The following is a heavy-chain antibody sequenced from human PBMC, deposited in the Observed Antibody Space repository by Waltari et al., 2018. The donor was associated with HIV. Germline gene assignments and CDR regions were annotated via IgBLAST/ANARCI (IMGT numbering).Heavy chain of an antibody. V-gene: IGHV1-2*02. J-gene: IGHJ4*02. CDR2: VSWKSGGT. D-gene: IGHD2-15*01. CDR1: GYAVTADYY. CDR3: ATRYCGGDSCYALDY. Sequence: QVRLVQSGAEVKKPGASVTVSCKASGYAVTADYYLHWVRQAPGQGLEWMGWVSWKSGGTNYAQNLQGRVTMARDTSITTAYMDLSRLTSDDTAIYYCATRYCGGDSCYALDYWGQGTLVTVSS.